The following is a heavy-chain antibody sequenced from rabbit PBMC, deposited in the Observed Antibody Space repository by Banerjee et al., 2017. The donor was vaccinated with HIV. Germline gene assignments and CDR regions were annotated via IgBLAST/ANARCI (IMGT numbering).Heavy chain of an antibody. CDR3: ARDLGGSSDWSDFAL. V-gene: IGHV1S45*01. Sequence: QEQLVESGGGLVKPGASLTLSCTASGFSFSNKYVMCWVRQAPGKGLEWIACINTSTGNTVYANWAKGRFTISKTSSTTVTLQMTSLTAADTATYFCARDLGGSSDWSDFALWGPGTLVTVS. CDR1: GFSFSNKYV. CDR2: INTSTGNT. D-gene: IGHD4-1*01. J-gene: IGHJ6*01.